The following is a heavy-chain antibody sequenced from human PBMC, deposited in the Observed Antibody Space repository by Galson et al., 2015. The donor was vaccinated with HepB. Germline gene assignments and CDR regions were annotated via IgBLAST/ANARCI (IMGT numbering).Heavy chain of an antibody. Sequence: SLRLSCAASGFTFSSYSMNWVRQAPGKGLEWVSSISSSSSYIYYADSVKGRFTISRDNAKNSLYLQMNSLRAEDTAVYYCARDPRQHRVGDLYYFDYWGQGTLVTVSS. CDR1: GFTFSSYS. J-gene: IGHJ4*02. V-gene: IGHV3-21*01. CDR3: ARDPRQHRVGDLYYFDY. D-gene: IGHD3-10*01. CDR2: ISSSSSYI.